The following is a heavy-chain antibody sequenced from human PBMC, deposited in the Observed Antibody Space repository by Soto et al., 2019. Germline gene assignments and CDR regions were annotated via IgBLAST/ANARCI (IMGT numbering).Heavy chain of an antibody. CDR2: IKQDGSEK. J-gene: IGHJ4*02. D-gene: IGHD3-10*01. Sequence: EVQLVESGGGLVQPGGSLRLSCAASGFTFSSYRMSWVRQAPGKGLEWVANIKQDGSEKYYVDSVKGRFTISRDNAKNSLYLQMNSLRAEDTAVYYCASSGFGEPGSYWGQGTLVTVSS. CDR1: GFTFSSYR. CDR3: ASSGFGEPGSY. V-gene: IGHV3-7*01.